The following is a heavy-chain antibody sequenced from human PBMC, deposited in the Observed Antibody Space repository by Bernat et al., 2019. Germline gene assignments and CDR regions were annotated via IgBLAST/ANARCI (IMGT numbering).Heavy chain of an antibody. CDR3: AKDQGDFWSGYYCAEANPMQPFDY. V-gene: IGHV3-30*18. CDR2: ISYDVSNK. CDR1: GFTFSSYG. J-gene: IGHJ4*02. Sequence: QVQLVESGGGVVQPGRSLRLSCAASGFTFSSYGMHWVRQAPGKGLEWVAVISYDVSNKYYADSVKGRFTISRDNSKNTLYLQMNSLRAEDTAVYYCAKDQGDFWSGYYCAEANPMQPFDYWGQGTLVTVSS. D-gene: IGHD3-3*01.